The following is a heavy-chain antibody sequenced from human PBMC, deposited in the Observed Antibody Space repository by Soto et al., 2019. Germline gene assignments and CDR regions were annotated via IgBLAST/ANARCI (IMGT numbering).Heavy chain of an antibody. CDR3: ARQDVYDFWSGRYSWFDP. V-gene: IGHV5-51*01. D-gene: IGHD3-3*01. CDR1: GYSFTSYW. J-gene: IGHJ5*02. Sequence: GESLKISCKGSGYSFTSYWIGWVRQMPGKGLEWMGIIYPGDSDTRYSPSFQGQVTISADKSISTAYLQWSSLKASDTAMYYCARQDVYDFWSGRYSWFDPWGQGTLVTVSS. CDR2: IYPGDSDT.